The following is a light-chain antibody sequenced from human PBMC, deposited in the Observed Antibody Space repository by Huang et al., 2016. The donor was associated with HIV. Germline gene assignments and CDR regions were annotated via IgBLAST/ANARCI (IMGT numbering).Light chain of an antibody. CDR3: QQSAVTPRT. CDR2: GAS. CDR1: QNINRY. Sequence: DIQITQSPSSLSASVGDRVIITCRASQNINRYLNWYQQQPGKAPKILIYGASKLQSGVPSSFSGSGSGTHFTLAISSLQPEDSATYYCQQSAVTPRTFGQGTKLEI. J-gene: IGKJ2*01. V-gene: IGKV1-39*01.